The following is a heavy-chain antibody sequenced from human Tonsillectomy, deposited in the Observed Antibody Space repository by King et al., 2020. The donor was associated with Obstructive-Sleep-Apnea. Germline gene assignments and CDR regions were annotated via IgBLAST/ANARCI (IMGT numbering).Heavy chain of an antibody. J-gene: IGHJ4*02. CDR3: ARRFDGSSWYY. D-gene: IGHD6-13*01. CDR2: IYLGDSDT. V-gene: IGHV5-51*01. Sequence: QLVQSGAEVKKPGESLKISCKGSGYSFTSYWIAWVRQMPGKGLEWMGIIYLGDSDTRYSPSFQVQVTISAAESISTAYLQWSSLKASDPAMYYCARRFDGSSWYYWGQGTLVTVSS. CDR1: GYSFTSYW.